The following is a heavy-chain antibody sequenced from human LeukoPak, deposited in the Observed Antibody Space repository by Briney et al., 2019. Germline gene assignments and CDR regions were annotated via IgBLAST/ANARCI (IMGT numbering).Heavy chain of an antibody. J-gene: IGHJ3*02. Sequence: GASVKVSRKASGYTFTGYYMHWVRQAPGQGLEWMGWINPNSGGTNYAQKFQGRVTMTRDTSISTAYMELSRLRSDDTAVYYCATTARCSSTSCYPDLAAFDIWGQGTMVTVSS. D-gene: IGHD2-2*01. CDR3: ATTARCSSTSCYPDLAAFDI. CDR1: GYTFTGYY. CDR2: INPNSGGT. V-gene: IGHV1-2*02.